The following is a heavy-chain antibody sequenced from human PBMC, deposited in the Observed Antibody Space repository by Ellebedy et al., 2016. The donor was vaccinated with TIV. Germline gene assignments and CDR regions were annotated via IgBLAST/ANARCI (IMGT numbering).Heavy chain of an antibody. CDR3: ARGPRSYYNRYYYYYGMDV. CDR1: GGSFSGYY. D-gene: IGHD3-10*01. V-gene: IGHV4-34*01. CDR2: INHSGST. J-gene: IGHJ6*02. Sequence: SETLSLXCAVYGGSFSGYYWSWIRQPPGKGLEWIGEINHSGSTNYNPSLKSRVTISVDTSKNQFSLKLSSVTAADTAVYYCARGPRSYYNRYYYYYGMDVWGQGTTVTVSS.